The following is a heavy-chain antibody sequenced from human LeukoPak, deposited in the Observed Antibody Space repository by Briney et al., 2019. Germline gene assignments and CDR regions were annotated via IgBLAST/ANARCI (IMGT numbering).Heavy chain of an antibody. Sequence: ASVTVSCTASGYTFTIYGISWVREAPGQGLEWMGWISAYNGNTNYAQKLQGRVTMTTDTSTSTAYMELRSLRSDDTAVYYCASLVATKGTNWFDPWGQGTLVTVSS. J-gene: IGHJ5*02. CDR3: ASLVATKGTNWFDP. CDR1: GYTFTIYG. V-gene: IGHV1-18*01. D-gene: IGHD5-12*01. CDR2: ISAYNGNT.